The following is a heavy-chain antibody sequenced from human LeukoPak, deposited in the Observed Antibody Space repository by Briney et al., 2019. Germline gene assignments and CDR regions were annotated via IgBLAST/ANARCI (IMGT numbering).Heavy chain of an antibody. CDR1: GGSFSGYY. CDR2: INHSGST. Sequence: PLETLSLTCAVYGGSFSGYYWSWIRQPPGKGLEWIGEINHSGSTNYNPSLKSRVTISVDTSKNQFSLKLSSVTAADTAVYYCARGLRRWLRDPFDYWGQGTLVTVSS. CDR3: ARGLRRWLRDPFDY. J-gene: IGHJ4*02. V-gene: IGHV4-34*01. D-gene: IGHD5-12*01.